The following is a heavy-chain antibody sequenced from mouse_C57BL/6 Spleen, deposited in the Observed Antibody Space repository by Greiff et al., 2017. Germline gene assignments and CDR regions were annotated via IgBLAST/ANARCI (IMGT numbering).Heavy chain of an antibody. Sequence: EVQLQQSGAELVKPGASVKLSCTASGFNIKDYYMHWVKQRTEQGLEWSGRIDPEDGETEYASKFQGKATITADTSSNTAYLQLSSLTSEDTAVYYCARRDAKGYWGQGTSVTVSS. CDR3: ARRDAKGY. V-gene: IGHV14-2*01. CDR1: GFNIKDYY. J-gene: IGHJ4*01. CDR2: IDPEDGET.